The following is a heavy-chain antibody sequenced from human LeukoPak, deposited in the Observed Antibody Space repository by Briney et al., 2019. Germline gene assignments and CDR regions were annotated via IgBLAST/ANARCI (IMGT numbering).Heavy chain of an antibody. CDR1: GFTFSSYS. CDR3: ARDLGYDFKPPLAY. CDR2: ISSSSSYI. Sequence: GGSLRLSCAASGFTFSSYSMNWVRQAPGKGLEWVSSISSSSSYIYYADSVKGRFTISRDNAKNSRYLQMNSLRAEDTAVYYCARDLGYDFKPPLAYWGQGTLVTVSS. V-gene: IGHV3-21*01. D-gene: IGHD3-3*01. J-gene: IGHJ4*02.